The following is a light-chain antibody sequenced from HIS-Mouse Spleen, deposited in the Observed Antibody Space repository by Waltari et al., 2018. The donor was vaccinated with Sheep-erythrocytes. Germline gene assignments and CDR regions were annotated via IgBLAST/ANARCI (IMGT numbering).Light chain of an antibody. J-gene: IGLJ1*01. CDR2: DVS. Sequence: QSALTQPRSVSGSPGQSVTISCTGTSSDVGGYNYVSWYQQPPGKAPQPMIYDVSTRPSGVPDRFSGSKSGNTASLTISGLQAEDEADYYCCSYAGSYNHVFATGTKVTVL. CDR3: CSYAGSYNHV. CDR1: SSDVGGYNY. V-gene: IGLV2-11*01.